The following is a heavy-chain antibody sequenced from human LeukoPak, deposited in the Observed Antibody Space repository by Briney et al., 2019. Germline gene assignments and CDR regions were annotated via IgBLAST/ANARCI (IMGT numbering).Heavy chain of an antibody. CDR2: IYGGGST. J-gene: IGHJ1*01. V-gene: IGHV3-66*01. CDR3: ARRGRNGYKV. CDR1: GFTVSSNY. Sequence: GGSLSLSCAASGFTVSSNYMSWVRQAPGKGLEWVSVIYGGGSTYYSVSVKGRFTISRDNSKNTLYLQMNSLRAEDTAVYYCARRGRNGYKVWGRATLVTVSS. D-gene: IGHD5-24*01.